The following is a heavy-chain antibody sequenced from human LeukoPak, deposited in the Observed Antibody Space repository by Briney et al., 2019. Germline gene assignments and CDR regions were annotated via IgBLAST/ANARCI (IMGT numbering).Heavy chain of an antibody. D-gene: IGHD2-2*01. CDR3: ARDHAPRLVVPAGYNWFDP. CDR1: GGSISSSSYY. Sequence: SSETLSLTCTVSGGSISSSSYYWGWVRQPPGKGLEWIGEINHSGSTNYNPSLKSRVTISVDTSKNQFSLKLSSVTAADTAVYYCARDHAPRLVVPAGYNWFDPWGQGTLVTVS. V-gene: IGHV4-39*07. J-gene: IGHJ5*02. CDR2: INHSGST.